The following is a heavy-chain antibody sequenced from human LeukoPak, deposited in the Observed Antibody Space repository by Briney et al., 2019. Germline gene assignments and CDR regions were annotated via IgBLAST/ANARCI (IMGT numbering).Heavy chain of an antibody. V-gene: IGHV4-31*03. CDR3: ARGSNYYDSSGLDAFDI. D-gene: IGHD3-22*01. J-gene: IGHJ3*02. CDR2: IYYSGST. Sequence: SETLSLTCTVSGGSISSGGYYWTWIRQHPGKGLEWIGYIYYSGSTYYNPSLKSRVTISVDTSKNQFSLKLSSVTAADTAVYYCARGSNYYDSSGLDAFDIWGQGTMVTVSS. CDR1: GGSISSGGYY.